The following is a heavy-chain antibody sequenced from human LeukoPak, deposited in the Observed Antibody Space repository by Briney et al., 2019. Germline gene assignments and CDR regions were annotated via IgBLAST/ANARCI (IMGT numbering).Heavy chain of an antibody. D-gene: IGHD3-22*01. CDR2: INPNSGGT. CDR1: GYTFTGYY. J-gene: IGHJ4*02. CDR3: AREYYYDSSGESFDY. V-gene: IGHV1-2*02. Sequence: ASVKVSCKASGYTFTGYYMHWVRQAPGQGLEWMGWINPNSGGTNYAQKFQGRVTMTRDTSISTAYMELSRLRSDDTAVYYCAREYYYDSSGESFDYWSQGTLVTVSS.